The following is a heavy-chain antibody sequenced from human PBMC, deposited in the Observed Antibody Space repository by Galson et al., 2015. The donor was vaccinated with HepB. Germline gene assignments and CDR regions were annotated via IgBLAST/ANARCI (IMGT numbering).Heavy chain of an antibody. V-gene: IGHV3-21*01. CDR1: GFSFSSYS. CDR2: ISSSSIYI. D-gene: IGHD3-22*01. Sequence: SLRLSCAASGFSFSSYSMNWVRQAPGKGLEWVSAISSSSIYIYQADSVKGRFTTSRDNAKNSLYLQMNSLRAEDTAVYYCARGEYDSGTDYYFDYWGQGTLVTVFS. CDR3: ARGEYDSGTDYYFDY. J-gene: IGHJ4*02.